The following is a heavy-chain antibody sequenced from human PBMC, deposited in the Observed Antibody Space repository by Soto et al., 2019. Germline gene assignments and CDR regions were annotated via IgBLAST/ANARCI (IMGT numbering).Heavy chain of an antibody. CDR3: ARRRYCGADCYSKYYYGMDV. Sequence: QVQLVQSGAEVKKPGSSVKVSCQASGSTFSSYTVSWVRQAPGQGLEWMGRIIPVLGVTNYAPKFKGRVTISADKXNTRAXXELSSLRSGDTAVYYCARRRYCGADCYSKYYYGMDVWGQGTTVTVSS. CDR1: GSTFSSYT. V-gene: IGHV1-69*02. D-gene: IGHD2-21*02. J-gene: IGHJ6*02. CDR2: IIPVLGVT.